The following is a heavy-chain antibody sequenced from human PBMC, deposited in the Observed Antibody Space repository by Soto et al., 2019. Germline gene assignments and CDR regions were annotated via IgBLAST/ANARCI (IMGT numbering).Heavy chain of an antibody. CDR2: INPSGGST. V-gene: IGHV1-46*01. CDR1: GYTFTSYY. J-gene: IGHJ6*02. CDR3: ARTFNTVVTPPSGMDV. D-gene: IGHD2-15*01. Sequence: ASVKVSCKASGYTFTSYYMHWVRQAPGQGLEWMGIINPSGGSTSYAQKFQGRVTMTRDTSTSTVYMELSSLRSEDTAVYYCARTFNTVVTPPSGMDVWGQRTTVTVSS.